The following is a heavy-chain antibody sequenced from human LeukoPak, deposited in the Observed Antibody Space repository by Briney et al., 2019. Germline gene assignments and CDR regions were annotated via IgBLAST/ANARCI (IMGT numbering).Heavy chain of an antibody. V-gene: IGHV3-23*01. Sequence: GGSLRLSCAASGFTFSSYAMSWVRQAPGKGLEWVSAISGSGGSTYYADSVKGRFTISRDNSKNTLYLQMNSLRAEDTAVYYCAKDNYYSSGNYWWDYWGQGTLVTVSS. J-gene: IGHJ4*02. CDR3: AKDNYYSSGNYWWDY. D-gene: IGHD3-10*01. CDR1: GFTFSSYA. CDR2: ISGSGGST.